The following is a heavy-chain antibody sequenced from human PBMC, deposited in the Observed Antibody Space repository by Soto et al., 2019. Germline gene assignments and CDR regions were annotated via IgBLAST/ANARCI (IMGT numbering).Heavy chain of an antibody. CDR1: GYTFSIYA. V-gene: IGHV3-23*01. CDR3: AKGGIGWFDP. D-gene: IGHD2-21*01. J-gene: IGHJ5*02. CDR2: ISYDGGNT. Sequence: GRSLRRCCASCGYTFSIYAMNWLRQDPGRGRECVSTISYDGGNTYYPHCVKGRFTISRDNSKNTLYLQMNSLRAADAAVYYCAKGGIGWFDPLGQGTLVRVGS.